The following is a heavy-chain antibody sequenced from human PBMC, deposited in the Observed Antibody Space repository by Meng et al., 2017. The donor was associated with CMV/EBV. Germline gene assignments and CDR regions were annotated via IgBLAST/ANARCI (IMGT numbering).Heavy chain of an antibody. V-gene: IGHV4-30-4*08. CDR1: GGSISSGDYY. CDR3: ARDNRRGGVDY. Sequence: QAQLQESGPGLAQPSQTLSLTRTVSGGSISSGDYYWSWIRQPPGKGLEWIGYIYYSGSTYYNPSLKSRVTISVDTSKNQFSLKLSSVTAADTAVYYCARDNRRGGVDYWGQGTLVTVSS. D-gene: IGHD3-3*01. J-gene: IGHJ4*02. CDR2: IYYSGST.